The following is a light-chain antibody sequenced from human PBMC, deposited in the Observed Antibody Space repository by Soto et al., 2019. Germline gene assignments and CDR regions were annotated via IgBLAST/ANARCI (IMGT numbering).Light chain of an antibody. CDR3: MQGTYRRT. CDR1: QSLVHSDGNTY. J-gene: IGKJ1*01. CDR2: RVS. Sequence: DIVMTQSPLSLPVTLGQPASISCRSSQSLVHSDGNTYLNWFQQRPGQSPRRLIYRVSNRDSGVPDRFSGSGSATDFTLKISRVEAEDVGAYYCMQGTYRRTFGQGTKVDIK. V-gene: IGKV2-30*02.